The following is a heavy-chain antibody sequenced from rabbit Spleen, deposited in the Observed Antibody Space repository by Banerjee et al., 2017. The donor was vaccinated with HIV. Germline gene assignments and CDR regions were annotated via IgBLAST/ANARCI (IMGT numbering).Heavy chain of an antibody. J-gene: IGHJ4*01. Sequence: QEQLEESGGGLVKPEGSLTVTCKASGFSFSDRDVMCWVRQAPGKGLEWIACINTATGKAVYASWAKGRFTISKTSSTTVTLQMTSLTAADMATYFCARDGSGWGANFNLWGQGTLVTVS. CDR1: GFSFSDRDV. CDR2: INTATGKA. V-gene: IGHV1S45*01. D-gene: IGHD4-1*01. CDR3: ARDGSGWGANFNL.